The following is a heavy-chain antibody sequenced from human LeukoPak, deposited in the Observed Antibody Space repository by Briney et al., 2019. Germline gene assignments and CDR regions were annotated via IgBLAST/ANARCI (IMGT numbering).Heavy chain of an antibody. J-gene: IGHJ4*02. Sequence: GGSLRLSCAASGLTFSYYPMSWVRQAPGKGLEWVSGISSSGDSTHYADSVKGRFTISRDNSKNTLYLQLSSLRAEDTAVYYCAKPGFTMIVLWGQGTLATVSS. V-gene: IGHV3-23*01. CDR3: AKPGFTMIVL. D-gene: IGHD3-22*01. CDR1: GLTFSYYP. CDR2: ISSSGDST.